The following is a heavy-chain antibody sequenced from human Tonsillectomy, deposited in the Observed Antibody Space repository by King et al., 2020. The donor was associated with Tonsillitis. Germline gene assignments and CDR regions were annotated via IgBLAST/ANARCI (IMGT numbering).Heavy chain of an antibody. CDR1: GGSISSDYHY. Sequence: VQLQESGPGLVKPSQTLSLTCTVSGGSISSDYHYWSWIRQPPGKGLEWIGYIYYSGNTYYKPSLRSRVTISLDTSKNQFSLSLSSVTAADTAVYYCARGDYDYGGNYAFDIWGQGTMVTVSS. D-gene: IGHD4-23*01. CDR3: ARGDYDYGGNYAFDI. J-gene: IGHJ3*02. V-gene: IGHV4-30-4*01. CDR2: IYYSGNT.